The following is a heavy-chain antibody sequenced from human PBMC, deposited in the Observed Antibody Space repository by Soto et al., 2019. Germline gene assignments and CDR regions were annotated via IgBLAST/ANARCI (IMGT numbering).Heavy chain of an antibody. Sequence: ASVKVSCKASGGTFSSYAISWVRQAPGQGLEWMGGIIPIFGTANYAQKFQGRVTITADESTSTAYMELSSLRSEDTAVYYCARSQERITIFGVVPGGHYYYYGMDVWGQGTLVTVSS. J-gene: IGHJ6*02. CDR3: ARSQERITIFGVVPGGHYYYYGMDV. CDR2: IIPIFGTA. CDR1: GGTFSSYA. D-gene: IGHD3-3*01. V-gene: IGHV1-69*13.